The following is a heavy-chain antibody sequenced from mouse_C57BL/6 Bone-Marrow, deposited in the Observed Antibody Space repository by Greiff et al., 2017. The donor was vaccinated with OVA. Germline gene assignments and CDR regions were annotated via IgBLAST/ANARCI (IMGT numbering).Heavy chain of an antibody. Sequence: EVKVVESGGDLVKPGGSLKLSCAASGFTFSSYGMSWVRQTPDKRLEWVATISSGGSYTYSPDRVKGRFTISRDNAKNTLYLQRSSLKSEDTAMYYCARQGDYGSFFDHGGKGTTRTVSS. J-gene: IGHJ2*01. V-gene: IGHV5-6*01. CDR2: ISSGGSYT. CDR3: ARQGDYGSFFDH. CDR1: GFTFSSYG. D-gene: IGHD1-1*01.